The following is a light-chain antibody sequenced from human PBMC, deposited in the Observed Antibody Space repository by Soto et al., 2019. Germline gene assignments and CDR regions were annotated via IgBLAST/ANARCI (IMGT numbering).Light chain of an antibody. CDR1: QGISNY. CDR3: QKYNSAPKT. J-gene: IGKJ1*01. CDR2: AAS. V-gene: IGKV1-27*01. Sequence: DIQMTQSPSSLSASVRVRVTITCRASQGISNYLAWYQQKPGQVPKLLIYAASTLQSGVPSRFSGSGSGTEFALTITSLQPEDVATYDCQKYNSAPKTFGQGTKVEVK.